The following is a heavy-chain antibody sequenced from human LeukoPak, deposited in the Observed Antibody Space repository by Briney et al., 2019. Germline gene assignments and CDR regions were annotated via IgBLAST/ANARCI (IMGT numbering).Heavy chain of an antibody. CDR2: ILSDGTNK. Sequence: PGGSLRLSCAASGFTFSTSGMHWVRQAPGKGLEWVTLILSDGTNKYYTDSVKGRFTISRDNSKNTLYLQMNSLRAEDTAVYYCAKVGSGYYDSSGYYPGYYFDYWGQGTLVTVSS. CDR3: AKVGSGYYDSSGYYPGYYFDY. D-gene: IGHD3-22*01. CDR1: GFTFSTSG. J-gene: IGHJ4*02. V-gene: IGHV3-30*12.